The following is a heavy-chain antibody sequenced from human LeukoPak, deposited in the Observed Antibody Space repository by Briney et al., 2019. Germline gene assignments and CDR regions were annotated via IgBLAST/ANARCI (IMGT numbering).Heavy chain of an antibody. D-gene: IGHD3-22*01. V-gene: IGHV3-48*04. CDR1: GFTFSSYS. Sequence: GGSLRLSCAASGFTFSSYSMNWVRQAPGKGLEWVSSISGSGTTTYSADSVRGRFTVSRDNAKNSVFLYMNSLRAEDTAVYYCAIQITMIVVVPYFDYWGQGTLVTVSS. CDR3: AIQITMIVVVPYFDY. CDR2: ISGSGTTT. J-gene: IGHJ4*02.